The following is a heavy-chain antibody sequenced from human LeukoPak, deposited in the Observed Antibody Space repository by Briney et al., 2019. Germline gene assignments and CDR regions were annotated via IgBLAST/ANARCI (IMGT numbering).Heavy chain of an antibody. V-gene: IGHV4-38-2*01. CDR2: IYDSGST. CDR1: GYSISSGYY. Sequence: SETLSLTCAVSGYSISSGYYWGWIRQPPGKGLEWIGSIYDSGSTYYNPSLKSRVTISVDTSKNQFSQKLSSVTAADTAVYYCARRRTTVVTPDYAFDIWGQGTMVTVSS. D-gene: IGHD4-23*01. CDR3: ARRRTTVVTPDYAFDI. J-gene: IGHJ3*02.